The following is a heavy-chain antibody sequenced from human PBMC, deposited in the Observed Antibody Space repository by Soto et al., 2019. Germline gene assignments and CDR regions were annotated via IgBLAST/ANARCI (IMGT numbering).Heavy chain of an antibody. CDR2: IIPIFGTA. CDR1: GGTFSSYA. CDR3: ARVGYSSSWTEYYFDY. Sequence: GASVKVSCKASGGTFSSYAISWVRQAPGQGLEWMGGIIPIFGTANYAQKFQGRVTITADESTSTAYMELSSLRSEDTAVYYCARVGYSSSWTEYYFDYWGQGTLVTVSS. D-gene: IGHD6-13*01. V-gene: IGHV1-69*13. J-gene: IGHJ4*02.